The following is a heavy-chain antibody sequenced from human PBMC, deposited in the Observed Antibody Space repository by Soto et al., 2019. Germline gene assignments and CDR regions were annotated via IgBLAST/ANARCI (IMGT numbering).Heavy chain of an antibody. J-gene: IGHJ6*02. CDR2: IRSRANNFAT. D-gene: IGHD2-2*02. Sequence: GGSLRLSCAASGFIFSGSAIHWVRQASGKGLEWVGLIRSRANNFATSSAASVKGSFTFSRDDSKNTAYLQMNTLKPEDTAVYYCARGQGAAIGDYYYHGMDVWGQGTTVTVSS. V-gene: IGHV3-73*01. CDR1: GFIFSGSA. CDR3: ARGQGAAIGDYYYHGMDV.